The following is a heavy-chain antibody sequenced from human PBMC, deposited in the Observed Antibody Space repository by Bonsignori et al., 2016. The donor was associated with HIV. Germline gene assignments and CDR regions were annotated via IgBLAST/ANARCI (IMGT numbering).Heavy chain of an antibody. D-gene: IGHD1-1*01. CDR3: ARVGKVEPVSFYYYYMDV. CDR1: GGSISSSDYF. CDR2: IYYSGTT. V-gene: IGHV4-39*07. Sequence: SETLSLTCTVSGGSISSSDYFWGWIRQPPGKGLEWIGTIYYSGTTNYNPSLKSRVTTSVDTSKNQFSLKLSSVTAADTAVYYCARVGKVEPVSFYYYYMDVWGKGTTVTVSS. J-gene: IGHJ6*03.